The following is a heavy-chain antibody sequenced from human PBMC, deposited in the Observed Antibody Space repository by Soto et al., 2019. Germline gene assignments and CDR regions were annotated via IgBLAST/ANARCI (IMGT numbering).Heavy chain of an antibody. J-gene: IGHJ4*02. CDR1: GFTFSSYG. CDR2: ISYDGSNK. D-gene: IGHD2-8*01. CDR3: AIVLRLDY. Sequence: PGGSLRLSCAASGFTFSSYGMHWVRQAPGKGLEWVAVISYDGSNKYYADSVKGRFTISRDNSKNTLYLEMNSLRAEDTAVYYCAIVLRLDYWGQGTLVTVSS. V-gene: IGHV3-30*03.